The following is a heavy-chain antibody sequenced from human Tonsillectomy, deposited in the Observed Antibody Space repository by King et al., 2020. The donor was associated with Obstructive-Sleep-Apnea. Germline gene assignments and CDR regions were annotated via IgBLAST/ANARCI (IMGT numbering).Heavy chain of an antibody. D-gene: IGHD2-21*01. V-gene: IGHV4-38-2*02. J-gene: IGHJ4*02. CDR1: GYSISTSYY. CDR3: ARGPSLGEENDY. CDR2: IYYSWIT. Sequence: QLQESGPGLVKPSEALSLPFTVSGYSISTSYYWTSIRPSPRKGREWIGTIYYSWITYYNPSLKSRITISVDPSKNQFSLNLSSVPAADTAVYYCARGPSLGEENDYWGQGTLVTVSS.